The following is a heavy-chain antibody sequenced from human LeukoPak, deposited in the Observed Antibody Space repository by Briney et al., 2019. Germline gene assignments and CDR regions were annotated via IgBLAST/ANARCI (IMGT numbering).Heavy chain of an antibody. Sequence: MPGGSLRLSCAASGFTFSTYTMTWVRQAPGQGLEWVSSISSSSGYMNYADSVKGRFTISRDNSKNTLYLQMNSLRAEDTAVYYCCVDTARKDAFDIWGQGTMVTVSS. J-gene: IGHJ3*02. CDR1: GFTFSTYT. D-gene: IGHD5-18*01. V-gene: IGHV3-21*04. CDR3: CVDTARKDAFDI. CDR2: ISSSSGYM.